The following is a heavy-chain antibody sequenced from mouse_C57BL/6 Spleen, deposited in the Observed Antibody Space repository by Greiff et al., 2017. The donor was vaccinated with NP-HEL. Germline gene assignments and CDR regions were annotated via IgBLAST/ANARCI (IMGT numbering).Heavy chain of an antibody. CDR1: GYTFTSYW. Sequence: QVHVKQSGAELAKPGASVKLSCKASGYTFTSYWMHWVKQRPGQGLEWIGYINPSSGYTKYNQKFKDKATLTADKSSSTAYMQLSSLTYEDSAVYYCASYDYDKFAYWGQGTLVTVSA. D-gene: IGHD2-4*01. V-gene: IGHV1-7*01. CDR2: INPSSGYT. CDR3: ASYDYDKFAY. J-gene: IGHJ3*01.